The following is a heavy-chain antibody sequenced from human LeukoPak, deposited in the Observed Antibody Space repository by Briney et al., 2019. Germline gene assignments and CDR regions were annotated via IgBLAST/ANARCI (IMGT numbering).Heavy chain of an antibody. V-gene: IGHV3-30*03. D-gene: IGHD6-13*01. CDR1: GFTFSSYG. CDR3: AREMVAAAGPSFDY. J-gene: IGHJ4*02. Sequence: GRSLRLSCAASGFTFSSYGMHWVRQAPGKGLEWVAVISYDGSNKYYADSVKGRFTISRDNSKNTLYLQMNSLRAEDTAVYYCAREMVAAAGPSFDYWGQGTLVTVSS. CDR2: ISYDGSNK.